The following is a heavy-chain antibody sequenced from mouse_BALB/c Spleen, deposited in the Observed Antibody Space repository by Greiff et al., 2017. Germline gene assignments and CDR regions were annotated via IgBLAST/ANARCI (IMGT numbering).Heavy chain of an antibody. CDR2: ISYSGST. V-gene: IGHV3-2*02. CDR1: GYSITSDYA. D-gene: IGHD2-2*01. CDR3: ALWLRRDYAMDY. J-gene: IGHJ4*01. Sequence: EVKLVESGPGLVKPSQSLSLTCTVTGYSITSDYAWNWIRQFPGNKLEWMGYISYSGSTSYNPSLKSRISITRDTSKNQFFLQLNSVTTEDTATYYCALWLRRDYAMDYWGQGTSVTVSS.